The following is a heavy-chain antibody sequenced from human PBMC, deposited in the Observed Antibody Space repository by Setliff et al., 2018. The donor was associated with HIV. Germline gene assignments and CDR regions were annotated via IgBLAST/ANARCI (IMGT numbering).Heavy chain of an antibody. CDR3: AGSWSGYPLSFGY. V-gene: IGHV4-38-2*01. D-gene: IGHD3-3*01. CDR2: IYTSGST. J-gene: IGHJ4*02. Sequence: SETLSLTCAVSGYSISSGYYWGWIRQPPGKGLEWIGRIYTSGSTNYNPSLKSRVTISVDTSKNQFSLKLSSVTAADTAVYYCAGSWSGYPLSFGYWGQGTLVTVSS. CDR1: GYSISSGYY.